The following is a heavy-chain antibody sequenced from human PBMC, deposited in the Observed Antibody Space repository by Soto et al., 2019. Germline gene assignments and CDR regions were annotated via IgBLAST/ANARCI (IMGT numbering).Heavy chain of an antibody. V-gene: IGHV4-59*08. CDR2: IYYSGST. D-gene: IGHD4-17*01. CDR1: GGSISSYY. CDR3: ARHDYGDYMYFQH. J-gene: IGHJ1*01. Sequence: SETLSLTCTVSGGSISSYYWSWIRQPPGKGLEWIGYIYYSGSTNYNPSLKSRVTISVDTSKNQFSLKLSPVTAADTAVYYCARHDYGDYMYFQHWGQGTLVTVSS.